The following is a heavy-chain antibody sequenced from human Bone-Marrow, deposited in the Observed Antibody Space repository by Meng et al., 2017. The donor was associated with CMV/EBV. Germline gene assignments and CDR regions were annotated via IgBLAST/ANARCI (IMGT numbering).Heavy chain of an antibody. Sequence: SVKVSCKASGYTFTSYGISWVRQAPGQGLEWMGGIIPIFGTANYAQKFQGRVTITTDESTSTAYMELSSLRSEDTAVYYCARDAIAAHSWWFDPWGQGTRVTVSS. J-gene: IGHJ5*02. CDR3: ARDAIAAHSWWFDP. V-gene: IGHV1-69*05. D-gene: IGHD6-6*01. CDR2: IIPIFGTA. CDR1: GYTFTSYG.